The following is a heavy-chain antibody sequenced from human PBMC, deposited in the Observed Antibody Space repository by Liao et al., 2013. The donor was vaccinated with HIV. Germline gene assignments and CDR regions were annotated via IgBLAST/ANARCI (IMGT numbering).Heavy chain of an antibody. CDR2: IYTSGST. CDR3: ARRRGWYYFDY. J-gene: IGHJ4*02. CDR1: GGSISSGSYY. Sequence: QLQLQESGSGLVKPSETLSLTCTVSGGSISSGSYYWSWIRQPAGKGLEWIGRIYTSGSTNYNPSLKSRVTISIDTSKNQFSLKLSSVTAADTAVYYCARRRGWYYFDYWGQGTLVTVSS. V-gene: IGHV4-61*02. D-gene: IGHD6-19*01.